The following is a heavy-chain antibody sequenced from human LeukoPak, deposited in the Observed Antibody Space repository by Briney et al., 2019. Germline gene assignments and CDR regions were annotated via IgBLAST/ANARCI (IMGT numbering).Heavy chain of an antibody. CDR2: ISAYNGNT. CDR1: GGTFSSYA. CDR3: AREYGGNSVFAY. D-gene: IGHD4-23*01. J-gene: IGHJ4*02. V-gene: IGHV1-18*01. Sequence: GASVKVSCKASGGTFSSYAISWVRQAPGQGLEWMGWISAYNGNTNYAQKLQGRVTMTTDTSTSTAYMELRSLRSDDTAVYYCAREYGGNSVFAYWGQGTLVTVSS.